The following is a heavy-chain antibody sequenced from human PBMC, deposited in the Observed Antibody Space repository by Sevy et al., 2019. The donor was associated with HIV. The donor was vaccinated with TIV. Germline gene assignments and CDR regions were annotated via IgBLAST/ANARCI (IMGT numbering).Heavy chain of an antibody. D-gene: IGHD5-12*01. CDR1: GYILSELS. CDR3: ATAPARMLVADDAFDI. CDR2: FDPEDGET. J-gene: IGHJ3*02. Sequence: ASVKVSCKVSGYILSELSVHWVRQAPGIGLEWMGGFDPEDGETIYAQKFQGRVTMTEDTSTDTAYMELTSLRSEDTAVYYCATAPARMLVADDAFDIWGQGTMVTVSS. V-gene: IGHV1-24*01.